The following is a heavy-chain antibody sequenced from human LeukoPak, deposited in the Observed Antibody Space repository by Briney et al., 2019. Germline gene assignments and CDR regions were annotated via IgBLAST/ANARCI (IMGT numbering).Heavy chain of an antibody. CDR3: ARWDGYNYDAFDI. D-gene: IGHD5-24*01. J-gene: IGHJ3*02. CDR2: IYTSGST. Sequence: SETLSLTCTVSGGSISSGSYYWSWIRQPAGKGLEWTGRIYTSGSTNYNPSLKSRVTISVDTSKNQFSLKLSSVTAADTAVYYCARWDGYNYDAFDIWGQGTMVTVSS. V-gene: IGHV4-61*02. CDR1: GGSISSGSYY.